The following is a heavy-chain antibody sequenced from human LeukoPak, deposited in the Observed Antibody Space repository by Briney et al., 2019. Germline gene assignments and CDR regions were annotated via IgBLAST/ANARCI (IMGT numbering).Heavy chain of an antibody. V-gene: IGHV4-39*01. D-gene: IGHD6-13*01. CDR3: ARPRRAAAGTGWFDP. J-gene: IGHJ5*02. CDR2: IYYSGST. Sequence: SETLSLTCAVSGGSISSGGYSWSWIRQPPGKGLEWIGSIYYSGSTYYNPSLKSRVTISVDTSKNQFSLKLSSVTAADTAVYYCARPRRAAAGTGWFDPWGQGTLVTVSS. CDR1: GGSISSGGYS.